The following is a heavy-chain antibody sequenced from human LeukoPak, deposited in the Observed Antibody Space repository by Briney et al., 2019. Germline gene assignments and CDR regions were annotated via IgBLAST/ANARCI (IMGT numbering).Heavy chain of an antibody. Sequence: ASVKVSCKASGYTFTGYYMHWVRQAPGQGLEWMGWINPNSGGTNYAQKFHGRVTLTRDTSISTAYMELSRLRSDDTAVYYCARGRFTMVRGVISPIDYWGQGTLVTVSS. CDR2: INPNSGGT. J-gene: IGHJ4*02. CDR3: ARGRFTMVRGVISPIDY. V-gene: IGHV1-2*02. D-gene: IGHD3-10*01. CDR1: GYTFTGYY.